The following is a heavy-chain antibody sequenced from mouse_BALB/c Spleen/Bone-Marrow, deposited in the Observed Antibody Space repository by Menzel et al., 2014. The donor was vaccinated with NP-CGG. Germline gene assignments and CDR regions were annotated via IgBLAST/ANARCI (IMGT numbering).Heavy chain of an antibody. CDR2: IDPSDSYT. Sequence: VKLMESGAELVKPGASVKLSCKASGYTFTCYWMHWVKQRPGQGLEWIGEIDPSDSYTNYNQKFKGKATLTVDKSSSTAYMQLSSLTSEDSAVYYCARDSITTVVATDYWGQGTTLTVSS. CDR1: GYTFTCYW. V-gene: IGHV1-69*02. CDR3: ARDSITTVVATDY. J-gene: IGHJ2*01. D-gene: IGHD1-1*01.